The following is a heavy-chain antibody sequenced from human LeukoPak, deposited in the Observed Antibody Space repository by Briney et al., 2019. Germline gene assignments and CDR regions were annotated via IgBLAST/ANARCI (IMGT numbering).Heavy chain of an antibody. CDR1: GFTFSSYW. CDR2: IKQNGSEK. V-gene: IGHV3-7*01. D-gene: IGHD6-19*01. Sequence: GGSLRLSCAASGFTFSSYWMSWVRQAPGKGLEWVANIKQNGSEKYYVDSVKGRFTISRDNAKNSLYLQMNSLRAEDTAVYYCARAIAVAAPGYAFDIWGQGTMVTVSS. CDR3: ARAIAVAAPGYAFDI. J-gene: IGHJ3*02.